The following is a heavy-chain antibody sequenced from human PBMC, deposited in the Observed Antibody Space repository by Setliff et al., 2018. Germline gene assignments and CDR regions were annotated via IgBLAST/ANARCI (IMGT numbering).Heavy chain of an antibody. D-gene: IGHD3-3*01. CDR3: ARDPAPRLRFLERFDP. V-gene: IGHV1-3*01. CDR2: INAGNGNT. J-gene: IGHJ5*02. CDR1: GYTFTSYA. Sequence: RASVKVSCKASGYTFTSYAMHWVRQAPGQRLEWMGWINAGNGNTKYSQKFQGRVTITRDTSASTAYMELSSLRSEDTAVYYCARDPAPRLRFLERFDPWGQGTLVTVSS.